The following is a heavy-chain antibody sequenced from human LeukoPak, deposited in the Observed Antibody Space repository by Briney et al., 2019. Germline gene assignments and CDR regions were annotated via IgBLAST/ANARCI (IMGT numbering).Heavy chain of an antibody. CDR1: GFTFSSYS. CDR3: ARNLQRYKVFDY. CDR2: TSSSSSYI. J-gene: IGHJ4*02. Sequence: GGSLRLSCAASGFTFSSYSMNWVRQAPGKGLEWVSSTSSSSSYIYYADSVKGRFTISRDNAKNSLYLQMNSLRAEDTAVYYCARNLQRYKVFDYWGQGTLVTVSS. D-gene: IGHD5-24*01. V-gene: IGHV3-21*01.